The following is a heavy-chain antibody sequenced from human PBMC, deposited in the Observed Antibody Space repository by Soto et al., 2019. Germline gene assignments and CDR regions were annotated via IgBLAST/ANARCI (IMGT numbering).Heavy chain of an antibody. V-gene: IGHV3-23*01. D-gene: IGHD3-22*01. J-gene: IGHJ4*02. CDR2: ISGSGGST. Sequence: GGSLRLSCAASGFTFSSYAMSWVRQAPGKGLEWVSAISGSGGSTYYADSVKGRFTISRDNSKNTLYLQMNSLRAEDTAVYYCAKDPYYYDSRGYYYSGPFDYWGQGTLVTVSS. CDR1: GFTFSSYA. CDR3: AKDPYYYDSRGYYYSGPFDY.